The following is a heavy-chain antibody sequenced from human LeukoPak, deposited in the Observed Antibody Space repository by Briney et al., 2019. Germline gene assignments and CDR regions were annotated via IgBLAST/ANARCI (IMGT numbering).Heavy chain of an antibody. V-gene: IGHV1-2*02. CDR3: ARARFTIFGVVDP. D-gene: IGHD3-3*01. J-gene: IGHJ5*02. Sequence: ASVKVSCKASGYTFTGYYMHWVRQTPGQGLEWMGWINPNSGGTNYAQKFQGRVTMTRDTSISTAYMELSRLRSDDTAVYHCARARFTIFGVVDPWGQGTLVTVSS. CDR2: INPNSGGT. CDR1: GYTFTGYY.